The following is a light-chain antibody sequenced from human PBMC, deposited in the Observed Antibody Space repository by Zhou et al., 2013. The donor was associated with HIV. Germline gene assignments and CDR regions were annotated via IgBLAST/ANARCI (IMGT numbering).Light chain of an antibody. CDR3: QQLNGYPLT. Sequence: AIRITQSPSSLSASTGDRVTITCRASQNITSYLAWYQQKPGKAPKLLIYAASTLQSGVSSRFSGSGSGTEFTLTISSLQPEDFATYYCQQLNGYPLTFGGGTEVEIK. V-gene: IGKV1-8*01. J-gene: IGKJ4*01. CDR2: AAS. CDR1: QNITSY.